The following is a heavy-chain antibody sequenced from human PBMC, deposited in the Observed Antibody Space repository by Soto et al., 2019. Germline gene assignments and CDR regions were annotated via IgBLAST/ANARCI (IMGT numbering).Heavy chain of an antibody. D-gene: IGHD3-3*01. CDR3: AHTYYAFWSGHQHSFDY. J-gene: IGHJ4*02. CDR2: IYWNDDK. V-gene: IGHV2-5*01. CDR1: GFSLLTSGEA. Sequence: SGPTLVNPTQTLTLTCAFSGFSLLTSGEAVGWIRQPPGKALEWLAVIYWNDDKRYSPSLKNRLFITKDTSKNQVVLTLTNMDPVDTATYFCAHTYYAFWSGHQHSFDYWGQGTLVTVSS.